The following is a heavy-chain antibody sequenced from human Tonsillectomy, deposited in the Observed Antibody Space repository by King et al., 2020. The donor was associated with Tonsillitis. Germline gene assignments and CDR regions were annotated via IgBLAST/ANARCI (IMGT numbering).Heavy chain of an antibody. V-gene: IGHV3-30*02. CDR1: GFTFSSPG. CDR2: VRYDGRNK. Sequence: VQLVESGGGVVQRGGSLRLSCAASGFTFSSPGMHWVRQAPGKGLEWVAFVRYDGRNKYYADSVKGRFTISRDNSKNTLYMQMNSLRAEDTAVYYCAKDYPVLGAVTFDIWGQGTMVTVSS. J-gene: IGHJ3*02. CDR3: AKDYPVLGAVTFDI. D-gene: IGHD1-26*01.